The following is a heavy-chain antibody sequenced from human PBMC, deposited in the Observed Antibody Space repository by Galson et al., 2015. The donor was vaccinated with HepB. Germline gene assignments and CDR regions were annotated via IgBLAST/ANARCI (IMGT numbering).Heavy chain of an antibody. V-gene: IGHV5-51*01. CDR2: VYPGASDT. Sequence: QSGAEVKKPGESLKISCTASGYSFTNYWIGWVRQMPGKGLEWMGIVYPGASDTEYSPSFQGQVTISADTSINTAYLQWSSLKASDTAMYYCAKHGWSVRASGNYKYYMDVWGKGTTVTVSS. J-gene: IGHJ6*03. D-gene: IGHD1-26*01. CDR1: GYSFTNYW. CDR3: AKHGWSVRASGNYKYYMDV.